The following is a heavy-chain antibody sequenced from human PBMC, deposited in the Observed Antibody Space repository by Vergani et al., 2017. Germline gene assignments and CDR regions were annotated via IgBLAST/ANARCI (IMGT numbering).Heavy chain of an antibody. Sequence: QVQLQESGPGLVKPSQTLSLTCSVSGGSISSSSYYWGWIRQPPGKGLEWIGSIYYSGSTYYNPSLKSRVTISVDTSKNQFSLKLSSVTAADTAVYYCARQSGSYYDFDYWGQGTLVTVSS. J-gene: IGHJ4*02. CDR1: GGSISSSSYY. CDR2: IYYSGST. CDR3: ARQSGSYYDFDY. V-gene: IGHV4-39*01. D-gene: IGHD1-26*01.